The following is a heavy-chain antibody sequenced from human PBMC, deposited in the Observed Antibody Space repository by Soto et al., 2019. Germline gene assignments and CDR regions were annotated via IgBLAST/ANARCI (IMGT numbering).Heavy chain of an antibody. CDR2: VSGYSGHS. J-gene: IGHJ6*01. CDR1: NETLTTYG. V-gene: IGHV1-18*01. CDR3: ARDSSSSGYYYGMVV. Sequence: QVHLVQSGAEVKKPGASVKVSCKASNETLTTYGISWLRQAPGQGLEWMGWVSGYSGHSSSAQEFQDRVIMTTDTSTNTAYMELRSQTSDDWAVYFCARDSSSSGYYYGMVVWGQGTKVTVSS. D-gene: IGHD6-6*01.